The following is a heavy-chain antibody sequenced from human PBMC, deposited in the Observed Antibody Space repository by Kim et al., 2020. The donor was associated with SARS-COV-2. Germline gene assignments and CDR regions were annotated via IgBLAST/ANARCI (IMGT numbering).Heavy chain of an antibody. V-gene: IGHV4-59*08. CDR3: ARHGPDSSGWDFQY. CDR1: GGSISSYY. D-gene: IGHD6-19*01. Sequence: SETLSLTCTVSGGSISSYYWSWIRQPPGKGLEWIGYINYSGSTNHNPSPTSRVTLSVDKSKNQFSLKLSAVTAADTAAYYCARHGPDSSGWDFQYRGQGT. J-gene: IGHJ4*02. CDR2: INYSGST.